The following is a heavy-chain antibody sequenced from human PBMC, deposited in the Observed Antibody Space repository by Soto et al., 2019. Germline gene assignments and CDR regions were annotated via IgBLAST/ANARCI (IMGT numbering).Heavy chain of an antibody. V-gene: IGHV5-10-1*01. CDR1: GYSFAGYW. CDR2: IDPSDSQT. Sequence: GESLKISCNGSGYSFAGYWITWVRQKPGKGLEWMGRIDPSDSQTYYSPSFRGHVTISVTKSITTVFLQWSSLRASDTAMYYCARQIYDSDTGPNLQYYVDSWGQGTQVTVYS. CDR3: ARQIYDSDTGPNLQYYVDS. J-gene: IGHJ4*02. D-gene: IGHD3-22*01.